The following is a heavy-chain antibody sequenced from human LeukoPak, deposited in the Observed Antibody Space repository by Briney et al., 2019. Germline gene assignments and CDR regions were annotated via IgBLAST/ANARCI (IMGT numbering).Heavy chain of an antibody. CDR2: IWYDGTNK. V-gene: IGHV3-33*01. D-gene: IGHD5-24*01. CDR3: ARVGDGYKNDAFDI. Sequence: GGSLRLSCAASGFTFSSNDMHWVRQAPGKGLEWVAVIWYDGTNKYYADFVKGRFTISRDNSKNTLYLQMNSLRAEDTAVYYCARVGDGYKNDAFDIWGQGTVVTVSS. CDR1: GFTFSSND. J-gene: IGHJ3*02.